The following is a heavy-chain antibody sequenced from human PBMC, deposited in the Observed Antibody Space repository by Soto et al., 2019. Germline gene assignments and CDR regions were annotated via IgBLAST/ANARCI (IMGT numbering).Heavy chain of an antibody. CDR3: ARAPKSGESRRWFDP. CDR1: GYTFTNYD. D-gene: IGHD3-22*01. CDR2: MNPNSDNA. V-gene: IGHV1-8*01. Sequence: QVQLVQSGAEVKKPGASVKVSCKASGYTFTNYDINWVRQATGQGLEWMGWMNPNSDNAGYAQMFQGRVTMTRNTSTSTAYMELSSLRSEDTAVYYCARAPKSGESRRWFDPWGQGTLVTVSS. J-gene: IGHJ5*02.